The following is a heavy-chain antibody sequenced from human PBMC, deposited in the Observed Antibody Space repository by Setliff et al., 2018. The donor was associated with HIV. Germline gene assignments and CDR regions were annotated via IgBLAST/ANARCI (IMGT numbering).Heavy chain of an antibody. Sequence: ASVKVSCKASGYIFTDYYMHWVRQAPGQELGWMGRINPNSGGTNYAQKFQGRVTMTRDTSISTAYTELSSLRSDDTAMYYCATDPGYSSTWYSESFQHWGQGTVVTVSS. D-gene: IGHD6-13*01. CDR3: ATDPGYSSTWYSESFQH. CDR1: GYIFTDYY. CDR2: INPNSGGT. V-gene: IGHV1-2*06. J-gene: IGHJ1*01.